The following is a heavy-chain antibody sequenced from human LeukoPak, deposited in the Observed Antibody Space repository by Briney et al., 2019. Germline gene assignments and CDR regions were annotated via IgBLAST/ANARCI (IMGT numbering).Heavy chain of an antibody. Sequence: GASVRVSCKASGYTFTSYGISWVRQAPGQGLEWMGWISAYNGNTNYAQKLQGRVTMTTDTSTSTAYMELRSLRSDDTAVYYCARGVYSYGSDAFDIWGQGTMVTVSS. CDR2: ISAYNGNT. CDR3: ARGVYSYGSDAFDI. D-gene: IGHD5-18*01. J-gene: IGHJ3*02. V-gene: IGHV1-18*01. CDR1: GYTFTSYG.